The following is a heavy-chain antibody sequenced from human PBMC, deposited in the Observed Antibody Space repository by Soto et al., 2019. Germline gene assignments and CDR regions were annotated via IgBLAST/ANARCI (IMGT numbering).Heavy chain of an antibody. CDR2: IIPIFGTA. CDR3: ARDSGYCSSTSCYSWFDP. Sequence: GASVKVSCKASGGTFSSYAISWVRQAPGQGLEWMGGIIPIFGTANYAQKFQGRVTITADESTSTAYMELSSLRSEDMAVYYCARDSGYCSSTSCYSWFDPWGQGTLVTVSS. CDR1: GGTFSSYA. V-gene: IGHV1-69*13. D-gene: IGHD2-2*01. J-gene: IGHJ5*02.